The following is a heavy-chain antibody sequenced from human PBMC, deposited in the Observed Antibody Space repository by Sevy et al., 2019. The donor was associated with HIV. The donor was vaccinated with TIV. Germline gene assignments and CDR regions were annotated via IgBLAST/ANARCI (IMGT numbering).Heavy chain of an antibody. D-gene: IGHD4-17*01. CDR2: ISGSDTTI. V-gene: IGHV3-11*01. Sequence: GGSLRLSCAASGFTFSDYYMSWIRQAPGKGLEWVSYISGSDTTIYYAASVKGRFSFSRDNAKNSLYLQMHSLRAEDTAVDYYARDHVKDGDFGDYYYYAMDVWGQGTTVTVSS. CDR3: ARDHVKDGDFGDYYYYAMDV. J-gene: IGHJ6*02. CDR1: GFTFSDYY.